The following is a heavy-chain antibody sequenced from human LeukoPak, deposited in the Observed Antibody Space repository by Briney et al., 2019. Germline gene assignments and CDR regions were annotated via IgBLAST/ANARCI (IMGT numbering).Heavy chain of an antibody. CDR2: IYHSGST. J-gene: IGHJ4*02. CDR3: ARLPFPNWDTDYDY. D-gene: IGHD1-1*01. CDR1: GYSISSGYY. V-gene: IGHV4-38-2*01. Sequence: SETLSLTCAVSGYSISSGYYWGWIRQPPGKGLEWIGSIYHSGSTYYNPSLKSRVTISVDTSKNQFSLKLSSVTAADTAVYYCARLPFPNWDTDYDYWGQGTLVTVS.